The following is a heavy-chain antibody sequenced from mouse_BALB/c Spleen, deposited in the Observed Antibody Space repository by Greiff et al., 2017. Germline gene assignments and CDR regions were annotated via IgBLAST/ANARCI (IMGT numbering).Heavy chain of an antibody. V-gene: IGHV1-9*01. J-gene: IGHJ4*01. CDR3: ARAYRYDGSYAMDY. CDR1: GYTFSSYW. Sequence: VQLQESGAELMKPGASVKISCKATGYTFSSYWIEWVKQRPGHGLEWIGEILPGSGSTNYNEKFKGKATFTADTSSNTAYMQLSSLTSEDSAVYYCARAYRYDGSYAMDYWGQGTSVTVSS. D-gene: IGHD2-14*01. CDR2: ILPGSGST.